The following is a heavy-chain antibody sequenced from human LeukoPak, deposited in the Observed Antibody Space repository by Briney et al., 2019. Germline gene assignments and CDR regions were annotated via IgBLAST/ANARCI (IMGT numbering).Heavy chain of an antibody. D-gene: IGHD6-13*01. CDR2: IYYSGST. CDR3: ARVASAAADADNWFDP. V-gene: IGHV4-59*01. Sequence: SETLSLTCTVSGGSISSYYWSWIRQPPGKGLEWIRYIYYSGSTNYNPSLKSRVTISVDTSKNQFSLKLSSVTAADTAVYYCARVASAAADADNWFDPWGQGTLVTVSS. J-gene: IGHJ5*02. CDR1: GGSISSYY.